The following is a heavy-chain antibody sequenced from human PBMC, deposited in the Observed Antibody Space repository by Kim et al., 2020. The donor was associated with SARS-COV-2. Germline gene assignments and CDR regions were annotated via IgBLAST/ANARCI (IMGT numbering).Heavy chain of an antibody. CDR1: GFAFTSSA. D-gene: IGHD2-15*01. CDR2: IVVGSGNT. J-gene: IGHJ2*01. CDR3: SAGEGRSCRGGSCYPEL. Sequence: SVKVSCKASGFAFTSSAVQWVRQARGQRLEWIGWIVVGSGNTNYAQKFQESVTITRDMSTSTAYMELNRLRSEDTAADYCSAGEGRSCRGGSCYPELWG. V-gene: IGHV1-58*01.